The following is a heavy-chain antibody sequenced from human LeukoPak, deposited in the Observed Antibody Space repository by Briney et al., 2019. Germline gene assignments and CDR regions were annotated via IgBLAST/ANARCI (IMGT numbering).Heavy chain of an antibody. CDR2: IYYSGST. Sequence: PSETLSLTCTVSGGSISSYYWSWIRQPPGKGLEWIGYIYYSGSTNYNPSLKSRVTISVDTSKNQFSLKLSSVTAADTAVYYCARGVHYGDYISYWYFDLWGRGTLVTVSS. D-gene: IGHD4-17*01. CDR3: ARGVHYGDYISYWYFDL. J-gene: IGHJ2*01. V-gene: IGHV4-59*01. CDR1: GGSISSYY.